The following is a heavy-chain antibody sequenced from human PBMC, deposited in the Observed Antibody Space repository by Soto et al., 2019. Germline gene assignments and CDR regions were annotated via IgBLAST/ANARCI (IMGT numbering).Heavy chain of an antibody. CDR3: ARAAMGGSSWPFDY. CDR1: GGSISSSNW. V-gene: IGHV4-4*02. Sequence: QVQLQESGPGLVKPSGTLSLTCAVSGGSISSSNWWSWVRQPPGKGLEWIGEIYHSGSTNYNPSLQRRVPISVDKSKSQFSLKLSSVTAADTAVYYCARAAMGGSSWPFDYWGQGTLVTVSS. D-gene: IGHD6-13*01. J-gene: IGHJ4*02. CDR2: IYHSGST.